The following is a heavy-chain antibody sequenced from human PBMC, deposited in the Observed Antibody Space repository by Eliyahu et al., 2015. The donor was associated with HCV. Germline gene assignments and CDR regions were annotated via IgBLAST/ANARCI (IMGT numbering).Heavy chain of an antibody. Sequence: SXTLSCAASGFIFSNYGIHXVRQAPGKGLEWVAFIRFDGNNXYYADSVKGRFTIXRDNSKNTLYLQMNSLRAEDTAVYYCAKVYGDGIDYWGQGTLVTVSS. D-gene: IGHD4-17*01. V-gene: IGHV3-30*02. CDR1: GFIFSNYG. CDR3: AKVYGDGIDY. J-gene: IGHJ4*02. CDR2: IRFDGNNX.